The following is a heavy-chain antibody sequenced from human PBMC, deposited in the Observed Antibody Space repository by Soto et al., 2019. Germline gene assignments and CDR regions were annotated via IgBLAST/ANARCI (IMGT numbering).Heavy chain of an antibody. CDR3: AKDPTYGSGREDY. CDR2: ISGSGGST. J-gene: IGHJ4*02. V-gene: IGHV3-23*01. CDR1: GFTFSSYA. D-gene: IGHD3-10*01. Sequence: EVQLLESGGGLVQPGGSLRLSCAASGFTFSSYAMSWVRQAPGKGLEWVSAISGSGGSTYYADSVKGRFTITRDNSKNTLYRQMNSLRAEDTAVYYCAKDPTYGSGREDYWGQGTLVTVSS.